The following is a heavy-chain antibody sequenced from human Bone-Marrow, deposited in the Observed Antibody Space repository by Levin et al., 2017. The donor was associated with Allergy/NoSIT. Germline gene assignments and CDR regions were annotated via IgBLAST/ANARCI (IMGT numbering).Heavy chain of an antibody. J-gene: IGHJ4*02. V-gene: IGHV1-2*02. CDR3: ARDGLGRELPFDY. Sequence: GESLKISCQASGYTFTGYYMHWVRQAPGQGLEWMGWINPNSGGTNYAQKFQGRVTMTRDTSISTAYMELSRLRSDDTAVYYCARDGLGRELPFDYWGQGTLVTVSS. CDR1: GYTFTGYY. D-gene: IGHD1-26*01. CDR2: INPNSGGT.